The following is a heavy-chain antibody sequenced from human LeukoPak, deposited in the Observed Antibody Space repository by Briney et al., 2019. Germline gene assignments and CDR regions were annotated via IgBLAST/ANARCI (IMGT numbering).Heavy chain of an antibody. CDR3: VRGSGLAAD. CDR2: ISHTGTTT. D-gene: IGHD6-25*01. J-gene: IGHJ4*02. CDR1: GFSFSDYY. V-gene: IGHV3-11*04. Sequence: GGSLRLSCAASGFSFSDYYMNWIRQAPGKGLEWVSYISHTGTTTNYADSVKGRFTISRDNAKNSLYLQMISLRVEDTAVYHSVRGSGLAADWGQGTLVTVS.